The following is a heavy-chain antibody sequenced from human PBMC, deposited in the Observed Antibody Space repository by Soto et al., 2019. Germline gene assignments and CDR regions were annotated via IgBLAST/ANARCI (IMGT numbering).Heavy chain of an antibody. D-gene: IGHD1-26*01. CDR1: GFIFTSYG. CDR2: ISYDASEK. CDR3: AKGQWELDY. Sequence: QVHLVESGGGAVQPGRSLRLSCAASGFIFTSYGMHWVRQAPGKGLEWVALISYDASEKYYADSVKGRFTISRDNSKNTLYLQMNSLSAEDTAVYYCAKGQWELDYWGQGTLVTVSS. V-gene: IGHV3-30*18. J-gene: IGHJ4*02.